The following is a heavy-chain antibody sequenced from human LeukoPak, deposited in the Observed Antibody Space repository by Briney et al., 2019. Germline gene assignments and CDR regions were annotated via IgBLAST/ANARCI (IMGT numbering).Heavy chain of an antibody. CDR2: IYYSGST. Sequence: SETLSLTCTVSGGSISSYYWSWTRQPPGKGLEWIGYIYYSGSTNYNPSLKSRVTISVDTSKNQFSLKLSSVTAADTAVYYCARGRTTVTIDYWGQGTLVTVSS. V-gene: IGHV4-59*01. CDR1: GGSISSYY. CDR3: ARGRTTVTIDY. D-gene: IGHD4-17*01. J-gene: IGHJ4*02.